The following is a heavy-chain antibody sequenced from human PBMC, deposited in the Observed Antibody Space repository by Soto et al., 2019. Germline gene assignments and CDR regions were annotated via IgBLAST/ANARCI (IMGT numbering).Heavy chain of an antibody. V-gene: IGHV3-21*01. CDR1: GFTFSSRS. CDR3: ARDNAPGATIFSY. CDR2: ISSSSSYI. J-gene: IGHJ4*02. D-gene: IGHD3-3*01. Sequence: GGSLRLFCAASGFTFSSRSMNWVRQAPGKGLEWVSSISSSSSYIYYADSEKGRFTISRDNAKNSLYLQMNSLRAEDTAVYYCARDNAPGATIFSYWGQGTLVTVSS.